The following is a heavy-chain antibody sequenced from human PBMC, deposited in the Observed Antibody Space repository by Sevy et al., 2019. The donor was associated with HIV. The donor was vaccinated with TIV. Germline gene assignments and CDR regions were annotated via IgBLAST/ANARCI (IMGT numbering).Heavy chain of an antibody. V-gene: IGHV4-38-2*02. J-gene: IGHJ1*01. Sequence: SETLSLTCTVSGYSITSGYYWGWIRQPPGKGLKWIGSIYHSGTTHYNPSLKSRVTISVDTSKNQFSLKLSSVTAADTAVYYCARLGFCRNGVCYSRPYVGEQGMKYWGQGTLVTVSS. CDR1: GYSITSGYY. CDR3: ARLGFCRNGVCYSRPYVGEQGMKY. D-gene: IGHD2-8*01. CDR2: IYHSGTT.